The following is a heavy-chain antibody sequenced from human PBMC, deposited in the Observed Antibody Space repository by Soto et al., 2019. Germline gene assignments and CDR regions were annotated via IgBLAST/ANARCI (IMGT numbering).Heavy chain of an antibody. CDR3: ARETGAYYFDY. V-gene: IGHV4-30-2*01. CDR2: IYHSGST. Sequence: PSETLSLTCAVSGGSISSGGYSWSWIRQPPGKGLGWIGYIYHSGSTYYNPSLKSRVTISVDRSKNQFSLKLSSVTAADTAVYYCARETGAYYFDYWGQGTLVTVSS. CDR1: GGSISSGGYS. J-gene: IGHJ4*02. D-gene: IGHD3-10*01.